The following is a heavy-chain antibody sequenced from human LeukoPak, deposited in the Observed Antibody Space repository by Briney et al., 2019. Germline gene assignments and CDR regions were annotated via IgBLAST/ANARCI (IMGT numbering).Heavy chain of an antibody. D-gene: IGHD3-22*01. CDR2: IKQDESEI. J-gene: IGHJ3*02. V-gene: IGHV3-7*01. CDR1: GFTFSMYW. CDR3: ARGLGGHAFDI. Sequence: GGSLRLSCVASGFTFSMYWMGWVRRAPGKGLEWVANIKQDESEIYYVESVKGRFTISRDNAKNSLYLQMNSLRAEDTAVYYCARGLGGHAFDIWGQGTMVTVSS.